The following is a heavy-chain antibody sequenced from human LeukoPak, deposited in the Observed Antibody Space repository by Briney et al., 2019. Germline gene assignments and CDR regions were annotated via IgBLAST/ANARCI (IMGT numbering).Heavy chain of an antibody. D-gene: IGHD3-22*01. CDR3: ARDPTFYYDSSVGNAFDI. CDR2: ISNSDNPI. V-gene: IGHV3-11*01. Sequence: GGSLRLSCAASGFTFSDYYMTWIRQAPGKGLEWVSSISNSDNPIYYADSVKGRFTISRGNAKNSLYLQMNSLRAEDTAVYYCARDPTFYYDSSVGNAFDIWGQGTKVTVSS. CDR1: GFTFSDYY. J-gene: IGHJ3*02.